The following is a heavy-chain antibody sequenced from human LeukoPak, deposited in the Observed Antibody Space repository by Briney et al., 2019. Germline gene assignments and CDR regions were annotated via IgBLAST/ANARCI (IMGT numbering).Heavy chain of an antibody. D-gene: IGHD3-22*01. CDR3: ARLIVVVDAYVYANWFDP. CDR2: IYHSGST. J-gene: IGHJ5*02. Sequence: SQTLSLTCAVSGGSISSGGYSWSWIRQPPGKGLEWISYIYHSGSTYYNPSLKSRVTISVDRSKNQFSLKLSSVTAADTAVYYCARLIVVVDAYVYANWFDPWGQGTLVTVSS. CDR1: GGSISSGGYS. V-gene: IGHV4-30-2*01.